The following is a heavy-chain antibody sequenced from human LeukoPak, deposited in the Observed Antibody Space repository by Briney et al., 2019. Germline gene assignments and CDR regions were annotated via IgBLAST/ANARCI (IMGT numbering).Heavy chain of an antibody. J-gene: IGHJ4*02. CDR2: ISYDGSNK. CDR3: AKVKGIYDFWSGYSLNFDY. Sequence: GGSLRLSCAASGFTFSSYSMNWVRQAPGKGLEWVAVISYDGSNKYYADSVKGRSTISRDNSKNTLYLQMNSLRAEDTAVYYCAKVKGIYDFWSGYSLNFDYWGQGTLVTVSS. V-gene: IGHV3-30*18. CDR1: GFTFSSYS. D-gene: IGHD3-3*01.